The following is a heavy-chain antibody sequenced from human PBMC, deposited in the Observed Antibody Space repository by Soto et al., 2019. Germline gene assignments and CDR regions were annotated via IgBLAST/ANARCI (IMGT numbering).Heavy chain of an antibody. CDR1: GYTFTSYG. CDR3: ARDLAVALIDY. J-gene: IGHJ4*02. D-gene: IGHD6-19*01. V-gene: IGHV1-18*01. CDR2: LSAYNGNT. Sequence: QVQLVQSGAEVKKPGASVKVSCKASGYTFTSYGISWVRQAPGQGFEWMGWLSAYNGNTKYAQKLQGRVTMTTDTSTSTAYMELRSLRAEDTAVYSCARDLAVALIDYWGQGTLVTVSS.